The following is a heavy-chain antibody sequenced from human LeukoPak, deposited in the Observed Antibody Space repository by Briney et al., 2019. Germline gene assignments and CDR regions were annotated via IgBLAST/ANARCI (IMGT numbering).Heavy chain of an antibody. D-gene: IGHD4-17*01. Sequence: GGSLRLSCAASGFTFSSYAMTWVHQAQGKGLEWVSSITGNGRGTSYGDSVRGRFTVSRDNSKNTLYLQMNSLRDEDTGLYYCGMDPNGDYVGAFDFWGQGTLVTVSS. CDR1: GFTFSSYA. J-gene: IGHJ3*01. CDR3: GMDPNGDYVGAFDF. CDR2: ITGNGRGT. V-gene: IGHV3-23*01.